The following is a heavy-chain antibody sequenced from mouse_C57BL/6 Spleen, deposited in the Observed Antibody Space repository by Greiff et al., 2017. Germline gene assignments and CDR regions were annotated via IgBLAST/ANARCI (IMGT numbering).Heavy chain of an antibody. CDR3: ARPIYDGYPAY. CDR1: GYAFSSSW. Sequence: VKLMESGPELVKPGASVKISCKASGYAFSSSWMNWVKQRPGKGLEWIGRIYPGDGDTNYNGKFKGKATLTADKSSSTAYMQLSSLTSEDSAVYFCARPIYDGYPAYWGQGTLVTVSA. CDR2: IYPGDGDT. D-gene: IGHD2-3*01. V-gene: IGHV1-82*01. J-gene: IGHJ3*01.